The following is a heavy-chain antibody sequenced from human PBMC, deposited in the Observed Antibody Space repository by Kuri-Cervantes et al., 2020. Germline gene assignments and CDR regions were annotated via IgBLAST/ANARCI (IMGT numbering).Heavy chain of an antibody. CDR1: GFTFSSYG. CDR2: ISYDGSNK. Sequence: GGSLRLSCAASGFTFSSYGMHWVRQAPGKGLEWVAVISYDGSNKYYADSVKGRFTISRDNSKNTLYLQMNSLRADDTAVYYCARDLSGVETYYDFLGYYYGMDVWGQGTTVTVSS. D-gene: IGHD3-3*01. CDR3: ARDLSGVETYYDFLGYYYGMDV. V-gene: IGHV3-30*03. J-gene: IGHJ6*02.